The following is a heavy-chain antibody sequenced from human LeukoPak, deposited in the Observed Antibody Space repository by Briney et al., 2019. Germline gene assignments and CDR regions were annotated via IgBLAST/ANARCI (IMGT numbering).Heavy chain of an antibody. Sequence: SETLSLTCTVSGGSISSSSYYWGWIRRPPGKGLEWIGSICYSGSTYYNPSLKSRVTISVDTSKNQFSLKLSSVTAADTAVYYCARGHGGNSDYWGQGTLVTVSS. V-gene: IGHV4-39*01. CDR3: ARGHGGNSDY. J-gene: IGHJ4*02. CDR1: GGSISSSSYY. D-gene: IGHD4-23*01. CDR2: ICYSGST.